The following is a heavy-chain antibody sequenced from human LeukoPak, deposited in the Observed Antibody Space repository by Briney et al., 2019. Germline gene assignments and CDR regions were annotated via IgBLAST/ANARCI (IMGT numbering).Heavy chain of an antibody. V-gene: IGHV4-31*03. CDR3: ARAYTSSCRWFDP. CDR2: IYYSGST. CDR1: GGSISRGGYY. D-gene: IGHD6-13*01. Sequence: SETLSLTCTVSGGSISRGGYYWSWIRQHPGKGLERIGYIYYSGSTYHNPSLKSRVTISVDTSKNQFSLKVSSVTAADTAVYYCARAYTSSCRWFDPWGQGTLVTVSS. J-gene: IGHJ5*02.